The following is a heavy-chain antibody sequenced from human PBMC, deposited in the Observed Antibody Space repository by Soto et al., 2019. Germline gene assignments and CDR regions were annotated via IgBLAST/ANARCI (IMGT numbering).Heavy chain of an antibody. V-gene: IGHV4-31*03. Sequence: SETLSLTCTVSGGSISSGGYYWSWIRQHPGKGLEWIGYIYYSGSTYYNPSLKSRVTISVDTSKNQFSLKLSSVTAADTAVYYCAKDTPQTHVSPLLNPFYYYYGMDVWGQGTTVTVSS. CDR3: AKDTPQTHVSPLLNPFYYYYGMDV. J-gene: IGHJ6*02. CDR2: IYYSGST. CDR1: GGSISSGGYY.